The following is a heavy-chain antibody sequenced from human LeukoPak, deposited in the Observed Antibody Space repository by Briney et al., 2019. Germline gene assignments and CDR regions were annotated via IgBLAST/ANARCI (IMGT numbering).Heavy chain of an antibody. CDR1: GYSTTTNTYY. J-gene: IGHJ4*02. CDR3: ARQGAAASGRAFDY. V-gene: IGHV4-39*01. D-gene: IGHD6-13*01. CDR2: VYYSGST. Sequence: SETLSLTCTVSGYSTTTNTYYWGWIRQPPGKGLEWIGSVYYSGSTYYSPSLKSRVTTSVDTSKNQFSLKLSSVTAADTAVYYCARQGAAASGRAFDYWGQGTLVTVSS.